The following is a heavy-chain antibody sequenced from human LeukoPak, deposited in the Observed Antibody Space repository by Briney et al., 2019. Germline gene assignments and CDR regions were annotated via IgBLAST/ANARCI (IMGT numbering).Heavy chain of an antibody. D-gene: IGHD1-20*01. CDR1: GYTLTELS. J-gene: IGHJ4*02. CDR2: FDPEDGET. Sequence: ASVKVSCKVSGYTLTELSMHWVRQAPGKGLEWMGGFDPEDGETIYAQKFQGRVTMTEDTSTDTAYMELSSLRSEDTAVYYCATLRYNWNDERFDYWGQGTLVTVSS. V-gene: IGHV1-24*01. CDR3: ATLRYNWNDERFDY.